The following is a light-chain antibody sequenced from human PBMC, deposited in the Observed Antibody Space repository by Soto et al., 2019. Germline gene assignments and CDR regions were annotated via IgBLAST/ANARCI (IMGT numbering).Light chain of an antibody. J-gene: IGKJ3*01. V-gene: IGKV1-39*01. CDR2: AAS. CDR1: ASIDRY. Sequence: DIQLPQSPSSLSAFVGDTVTINCLATASIDRYLNWYQQKPGQAPRVLITAASTLESVVPSRFSSCGSGTDFTLTNNNLQPEDFANYEYQRTYNATFYFGTGTKVSIK. CDR3: QRTYNATFY.